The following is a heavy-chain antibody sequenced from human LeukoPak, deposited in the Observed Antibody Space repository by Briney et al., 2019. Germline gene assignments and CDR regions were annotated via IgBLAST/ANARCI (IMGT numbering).Heavy chain of an antibody. D-gene: IGHD5-18*01. CDR1: GFTFSSYS. J-gene: IGHJ3*02. Sequence: GGSLRLSCAASGFTFSSYSMNWVRQAPGKGLEWVSSISSSSSYIYYADSVKGRFTISRDNAKNSLYLQMNSLRAEDSAVYYCARERIQLWLIEHAFDIWGQGTMVTVSS. CDR3: ARERIQLWLIEHAFDI. CDR2: ISSSSSYI. V-gene: IGHV3-21*01.